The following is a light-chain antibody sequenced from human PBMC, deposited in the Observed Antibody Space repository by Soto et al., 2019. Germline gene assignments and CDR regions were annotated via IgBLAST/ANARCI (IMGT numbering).Light chain of an antibody. Sequence: AIQMTQSPSSLSASVGDRLTITFRASQAVRNYVGWYQQKPGKAPKFLIYGAFSLETGIPSRFSGSGYGTEFTLTINSLLPEDFATYFCLQDYSWPWTFGQGNKVEV. V-gene: IGKV1-6*01. J-gene: IGKJ1*01. CDR3: LQDYSWPWT. CDR1: QAVRNY. CDR2: GAF.